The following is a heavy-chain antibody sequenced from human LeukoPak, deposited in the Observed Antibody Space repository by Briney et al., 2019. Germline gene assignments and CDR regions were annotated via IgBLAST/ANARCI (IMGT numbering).Heavy chain of an antibody. J-gene: IGHJ3*02. D-gene: IGHD3-22*01. CDR3: ARDKDDSSGYYTTEGGAFDI. CDR2: ISAYNGNT. CDR1: GYTFTSYG. V-gene: IGHV1-18*01. Sequence: ASVKVSCKASGYTFTSYGISWVRQAPGQGLEWMGWISAYNGNTNYAQKLQGRVTMTTDTSTSTAYMELRSLRSDDTAVYYCARDKDDSSGYYTTEGGAFDIWGQGTMVTVSS.